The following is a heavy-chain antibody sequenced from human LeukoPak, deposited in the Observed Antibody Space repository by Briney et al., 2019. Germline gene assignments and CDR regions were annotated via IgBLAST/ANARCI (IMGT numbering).Heavy chain of an antibody. CDR3: ARERGGADAFDI. CDR1: GFTFSSYA. D-gene: IGHD3-16*01. CDR2: IWYDGSNK. Sequence: GGSLRLSCAASGFTFSSYAMHWVRQAPGKGLEWVAVIWYDGSNKYYADSVKGRFTISRDNSKNTLYLQMNSLRAEDTAVYYCARERGGADAFDIWGQGTMVTVSS. J-gene: IGHJ3*02. V-gene: IGHV3-33*01.